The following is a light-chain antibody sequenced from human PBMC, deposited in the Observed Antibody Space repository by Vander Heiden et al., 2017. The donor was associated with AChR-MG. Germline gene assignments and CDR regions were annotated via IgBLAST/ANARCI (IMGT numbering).Light chain of an antibody. V-gene: IGLV2-14*01. CDR1: SRYVGGYNY. J-gene: IGLJ1*01. CDR3: SSYTSSSTLRV. CDR2: DVS. Sequence: QSALTQPASESGSPGQSITNACTGTSRYVGGYNYVSWYQQHPGQAPKLMIYDVSKRPSGVSNRFSGSKSGNTASLTISGLQAEDEADYYCSSYTSSSTLRVFGTGTKVTVL.